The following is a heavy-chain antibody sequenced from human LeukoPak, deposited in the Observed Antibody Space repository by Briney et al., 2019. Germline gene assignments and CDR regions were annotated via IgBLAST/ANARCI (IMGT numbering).Heavy chain of an antibody. Sequence: SETLSLTCTVSGGSISSDRFYWTWVRQPAGKGLEWIGRIKSSNPNNNPSLKSRVSISLDTSTNQFSLKLSSLTAADTAVYYCARVPDWTYVPDYWGQGTLVTVSS. J-gene: IGHJ4*02. CDR3: ARVPDWTYVPDY. CDR2: IKSSNP. D-gene: IGHD3-16*01. V-gene: IGHV4-61*02. CDR1: GGSISSDRFY.